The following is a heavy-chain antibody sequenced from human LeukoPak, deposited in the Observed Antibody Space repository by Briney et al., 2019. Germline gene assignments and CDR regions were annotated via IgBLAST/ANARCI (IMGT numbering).Heavy chain of an antibody. V-gene: IGHV1-2*02. D-gene: IGHD5-12*01. CDR3: ARLVRSGTGYDPPTY. Sequence: ASVTVSCTASGYTFTDYYIHWLRQAPGEGPEWMGWINPRSGGTDYAQKFQDRVAMTRDTSSSTVYMYLKWLRSDDTAVYYCARLVRSGTGYDPPTYWGQGSLVTVSS. CDR2: INPRSGGT. CDR1: GYTFTDYY. J-gene: IGHJ4*02.